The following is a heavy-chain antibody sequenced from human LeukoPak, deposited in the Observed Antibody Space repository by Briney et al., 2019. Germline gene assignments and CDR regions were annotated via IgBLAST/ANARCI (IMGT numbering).Heavy chain of an antibody. D-gene: IGHD1-26*01. CDR2: IDTSSSTI. V-gene: IGHV3-48*04. CDR1: GFTFSSYS. J-gene: IGHJ4*02. Sequence: PGGSLRLSCVASGFTFSSYSMSWVRQAPGKGLEWVSYIDTSSSTIYYADSVKGRFTISRDNAKNSLYLQMKSLRAEDTTEYYCARDMGYSGSWPGYFDYWGQGVLVTVSS. CDR3: ARDMGYSGSWPGYFDY.